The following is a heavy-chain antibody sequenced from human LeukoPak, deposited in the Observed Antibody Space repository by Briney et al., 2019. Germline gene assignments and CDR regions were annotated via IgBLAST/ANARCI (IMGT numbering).Heavy chain of an antibody. CDR2: IKSDGKA. V-gene: IGHV3-74*01. CDR3: ARAPSEVGGYYPEYFRH. CDR1: GFTFSRYW. J-gene: IGHJ1*01. D-gene: IGHD3-22*01. Sequence: GGSLRLSCEASGFTFSRYWMHWVHQAPGKGLVWVSRIKSDGKANYADSVKGRFTISRDNAKNTVPLQMDSLRAEDTGVYYCARAPSEVGGYYPEYFRHWGQGTLVTVSS.